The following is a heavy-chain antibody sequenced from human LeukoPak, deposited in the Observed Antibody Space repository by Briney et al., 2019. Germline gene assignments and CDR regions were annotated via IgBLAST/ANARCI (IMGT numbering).Heavy chain of an antibody. CDR1: GFTVSSNY. CDR2: VYSGGST. D-gene: IGHD1-26*01. V-gene: IGHV3-66*01. J-gene: IGHJ4*02. CDR3: AREGRGSYYFDY. Sequence: GGSLRLSCAASGFTVSSNYMSWVRHAPGKGLEWVSVVYSGGSTLYADSVKGRFTISRDNSKNTLYLQVNSLRVEDTAVYYCAREGRGSYYFDYWGQGTLVTVSS.